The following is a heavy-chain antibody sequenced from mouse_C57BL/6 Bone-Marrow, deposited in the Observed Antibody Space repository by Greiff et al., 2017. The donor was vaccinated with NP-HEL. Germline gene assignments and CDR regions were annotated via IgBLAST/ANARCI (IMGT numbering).Heavy chain of an antibody. CDR2: INPNNGGT. CDR3: ARDSSGSYYAMDY. D-gene: IGHD3-2*02. J-gene: IGHJ4*01. Sequence: EVKLQQSGPELVKPGASVKISCKASGYTFTDYYMNWVKQSHGKSLEWIGDINPNNGGTSYNQKFKGKATLTVDKSSSTAYMELRSLTSEDSAVYYCARDSSGSYYAMDYWGQGTSVTVSS. CDR1: GYTFTDYY. V-gene: IGHV1-26*01.